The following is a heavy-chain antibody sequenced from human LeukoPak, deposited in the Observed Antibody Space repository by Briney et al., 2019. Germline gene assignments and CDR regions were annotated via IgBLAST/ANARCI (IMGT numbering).Heavy chain of an antibody. CDR3: ARGRYCSSTSCLCFDY. CDR2: INPTGGST. D-gene: IGHD2-2*01. CDR1: GYTFPSYF. V-gene: IGHV1-46*01. J-gene: IGHJ4*02. Sequence: GASVKVSCKASGYTFPSYFMHWVRQAPGQGLEWMGIINPTGGSTTYAQKFQGRVTMTRDTSTSTVYMELSSLRSDDTAVYYCARGRYCSSTSCLCFDYWGQGTLVTVSS.